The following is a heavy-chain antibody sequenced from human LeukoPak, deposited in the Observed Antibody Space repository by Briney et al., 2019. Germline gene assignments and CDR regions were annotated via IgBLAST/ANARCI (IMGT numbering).Heavy chain of an antibody. CDR3: ARDVPPPYYYDSSGYYPDY. D-gene: IGHD3-22*01. CDR2: INSDGSST. J-gene: IGHJ4*02. Sequence: GGSLRLSCAASGFTFSSYWMHWVRQAPGKGLVWVSRINSDGSSTSYADSVKGRFTISRDNAKNTPYLQVNSLRAEDTAVYYCARDVPPPYYYDSSGYYPDYWGQGTLVTVSS. V-gene: IGHV3-74*01. CDR1: GFTFSSYW.